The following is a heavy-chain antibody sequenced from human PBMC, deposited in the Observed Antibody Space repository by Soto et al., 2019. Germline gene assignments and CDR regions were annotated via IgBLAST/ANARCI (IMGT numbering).Heavy chain of an antibody. Sequence: VQLVESGGGFVQPGGSLRLSCAASGFTFSSYWIHWVRQAPGKGLVWVSRINSDGGTTNYADSLKGRFTISRDNAKNTLFLQMNSLRAEDTAVYYCARGQSGSYSFDFWGQGTLVTVSS. CDR3: ARGQSGSYSFDF. D-gene: IGHD3-10*01. CDR2: INSDGGTT. CDR1: GFTFSSYW. J-gene: IGHJ4*02. V-gene: IGHV3-74*01.